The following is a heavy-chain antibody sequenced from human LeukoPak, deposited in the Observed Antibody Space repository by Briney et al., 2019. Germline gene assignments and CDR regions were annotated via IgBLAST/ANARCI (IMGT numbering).Heavy chain of an antibody. D-gene: IGHD2-2*03. CDR1: GYTFTSYA. V-gene: IGHV1-3*01. CDR2: INAGNGNT. CDR3: ARGLGYCSSTSCYGAWGVY. J-gene: IGHJ4*02. Sequence: ASVKVSCKASGYTFTSYAMHWVRQAPGQRLEWMGWINAGNGNTKYSQKFQGRVTITRDTSASTVYMELSSLRSEDTAVYYCARGLGYCSSTSCYGAWGVYWGQGTLVTASS.